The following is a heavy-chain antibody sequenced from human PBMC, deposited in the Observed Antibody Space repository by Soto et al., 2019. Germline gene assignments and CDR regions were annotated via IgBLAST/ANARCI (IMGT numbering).Heavy chain of an antibody. CDR3: ARGPITQTSFIDH. CDR2: ISCDGGDQ. V-gene: IGHV3-30*01. D-gene: IGHD1-20*01. CDR1: GFTFSSYA. J-gene: IGHJ4*02. Sequence: TGGSLRLSCEGSGFTFSSYAMHWVRQAPGKVLEWVTVISCDGGDQYYADSVKGRFTISRDNSKDTLYLQMHSLRSDDTAVYFCARGPITQTSFIDHWGQGTLVTVS.